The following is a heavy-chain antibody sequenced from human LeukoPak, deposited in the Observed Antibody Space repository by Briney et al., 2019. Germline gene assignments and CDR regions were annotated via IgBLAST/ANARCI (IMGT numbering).Heavy chain of an antibody. J-gene: IGHJ4*02. Sequence: GGSLRLSCAPSGFTFSDHYMDWVRQAPGKGLETVGRSRNKATGYTTDYAASVKGRFTISRDDSKNTVFLQMNSLKNEDTAVYYCSRAWAAGKHYVGYWGQGTLVTVSS. D-gene: IGHD2-15*01. CDR2: SRNKATGYTT. CDR3: SRAWAAGKHYVGY. V-gene: IGHV3-72*01. CDR1: GFTFSDHY.